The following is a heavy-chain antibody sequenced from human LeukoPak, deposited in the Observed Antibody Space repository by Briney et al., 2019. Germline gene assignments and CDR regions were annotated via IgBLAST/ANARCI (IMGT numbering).Heavy chain of an antibody. D-gene: IGHD5-24*01. J-gene: IGHJ4*02. CDR1: GYTLTELS. CDR3: ATFFTDRDGYNAAYFDY. CDR2: FEPEDGET. V-gene: IGHV1-24*01. Sequence: GASVKVSCKVSGYTLTELSMHWVRQAPGKGLEWMGGFEPEDGETIYAQKFQGRVTMTEDTSTDTAYMELSSLRSEDTAVYYCATFFTDRDGYNAAYFDYWGQGTLVTVSS.